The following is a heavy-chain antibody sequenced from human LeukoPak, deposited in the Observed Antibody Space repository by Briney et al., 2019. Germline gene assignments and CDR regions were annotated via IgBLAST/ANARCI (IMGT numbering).Heavy chain of an antibody. CDR1: GYTFDENY. D-gene: IGHD2-2*01. J-gene: IGHJ3*02. V-gene: IGHV1-2*02. Sequence: ASVKVSCQASGYTFDENYIHWVRQAPGQGLECMGWINADGGGTRYPQKFQGRVTMTRDTSITTAYMELYRLTSDDTAVYFCAPDSVVVRNTINAFDIWGQGTMVTVSS. CDR3: APDSVVVRNTINAFDI. CDR2: INADGGGT.